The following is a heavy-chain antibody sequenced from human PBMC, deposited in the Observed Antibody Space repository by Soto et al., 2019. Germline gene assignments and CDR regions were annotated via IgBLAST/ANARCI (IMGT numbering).Heavy chain of an antibody. CDR1: GYTFTGHY. V-gene: IGHV1-2*04. Sequence: ASVKVSCKASGYTFTGHYLHWLRQAPGQGLEWMGWINPNIGSTNYARKFQGWVTMTRDSSISTAYMELSKLTSHDTAVYYCAGDPDSHYNDSHAYSYPWGQGTLVTVSS. D-gene: IGHD3-22*01. CDR3: AGDPDSHYNDSHAYSYP. J-gene: IGHJ5*02. CDR2: INPNIGST.